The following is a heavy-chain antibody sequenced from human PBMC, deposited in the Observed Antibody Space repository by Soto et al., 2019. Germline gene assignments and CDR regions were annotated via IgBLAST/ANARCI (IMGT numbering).Heavy chain of an antibody. J-gene: IGHJ6*02. Sequence: EVQLLESGGGLVQPGWSLRLSCAASGFTFSSYAMSWVRQAPGKGLEWVSAISGSGGSTYYADSVKGRFTISRDNSKNTLYLQMNSLRAEDTAVYYCAKDLSAGGDYYYYGMDVWGQGTTVTVSS. D-gene: IGHD3-16*02. CDR2: ISGSGGST. CDR3: AKDLSAGGDYYYYGMDV. V-gene: IGHV3-23*01. CDR1: GFTFSSYA.